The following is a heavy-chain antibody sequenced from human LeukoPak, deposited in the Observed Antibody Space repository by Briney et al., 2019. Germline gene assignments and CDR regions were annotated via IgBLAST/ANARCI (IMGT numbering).Heavy chain of an antibody. CDR2: INHRGST. D-gene: IGHD3-3*01. J-gene: IGHJ4*02. Sequence: PSETLSLTCAVYGRSFSGYYWSWIRQPPGKGLEWIGEINHRGSTNYNPSLKSRVTISVDTSKNQFSLKLSSVTAADTAVYYCARGYDFWSGYPYWGQGNLVPVSS. CDR1: GRSFSGYY. V-gene: IGHV4-34*01. CDR3: ARGYDFWSGYPY.